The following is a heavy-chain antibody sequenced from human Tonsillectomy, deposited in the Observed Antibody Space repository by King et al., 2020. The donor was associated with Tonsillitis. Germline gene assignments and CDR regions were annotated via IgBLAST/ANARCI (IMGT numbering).Heavy chain of an antibody. Sequence: FTLKESGPTLVKPTQTLTLTCTFSGFSLSTSGVGVGWIRQPPGKALEWLALIYWDDDKRYSPSLESRLTITKDASKNQVVLTMTNMDPVDTATYYCAHSRTSSGYVRGDYFDYWGQGTLVTVSS. D-gene: IGHD6-13*01. CDR3: AHSRTSSGYVRGDYFDY. J-gene: IGHJ4*02. CDR1: GFSLSTSGVG. V-gene: IGHV2-5*02. CDR2: IYWDDDK.